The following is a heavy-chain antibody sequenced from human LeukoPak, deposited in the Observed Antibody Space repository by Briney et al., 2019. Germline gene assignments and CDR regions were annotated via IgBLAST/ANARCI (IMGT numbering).Heavy chain of an antibody. D-gene: IGHD6-19*01. Sequence: GGSLRLSCAASGFTFRSYAMSWVRQAPGKGLEWVSSISGGGSNTYYADSVKGRFTISRDNSKNTLYLLMNSLRAEDTAVYYCARRGASSGGLDYWGQGTLVTVSS. CDR2: ISGGGSNT. V-gene: IGHV3-23*01. CDR3: ARRGASSGGLDY. J-gene: IGHJ4*02. CDR1: GFTFRSYA.